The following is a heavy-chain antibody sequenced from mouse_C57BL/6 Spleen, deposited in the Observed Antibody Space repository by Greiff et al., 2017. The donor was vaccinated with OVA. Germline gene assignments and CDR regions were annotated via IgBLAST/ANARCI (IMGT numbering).Heavy chain of an antibody. V-gene: IGHV2-2*01. Sequence: VKLVESGPGLVQPSQSLSITCTASGFSLTSYGVHWVRQSPGKGLEWLGVIWRGGSTAYNAAFISRLSTSKDNSKSKVFFKMNSLQADDTAMYYCARTYYMNYYAMDYWGQGTSVTVSS. J-gene: IGHJ4*01. D-gene: IGHD2-12*01. CDR1: GFSLTSYG. CDR3: ARTYYMNYYAMDY. CDR2: IWRGGST.